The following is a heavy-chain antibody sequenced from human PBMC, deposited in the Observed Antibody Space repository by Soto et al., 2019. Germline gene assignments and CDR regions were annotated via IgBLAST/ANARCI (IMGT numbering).Heavy chain of an antibody. J-gene: IGHJ6*02. Sequence: SETLSLTCTVSGDSISSGGYYWSWIRQPPGKGLEWIGNIYYSGTTYYNPSLKSRVTISVDTSKNQFSLKLSSVTAADTAVYYCARRLENYDILTGPYYYYGMDVWGQGTTVTVSS. V-gene: IGHV4-39*07. D-gene: IGHD3-9*01. CDR2: IYYSGTT. CDR1: GDSISSGGYY. CDR3: ARRLENYDILTGPYYYYGMDV.